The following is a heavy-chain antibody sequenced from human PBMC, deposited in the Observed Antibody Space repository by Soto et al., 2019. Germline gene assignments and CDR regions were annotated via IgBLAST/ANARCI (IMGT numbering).Heavy chain of an antibody. V-gene: IGHV1-18*04. CDR3: ARVGAELELRRYSDY. J-gene: IGHJ4*02. D-gene: IGHD1-7*01. Sequence: QVQLVQSGAEVKKPGASVKVSCKASGYILTSYGISWVRQAPGQGLEWMGWISGYDGNTNYVQKFQGRVTMTTDTSTSTAYMEVRSLKSDDTAVYYCARVGAELELRRYSDYWGQGTLDSVSS. CDR2: ISGYDGNT. CDR1: GYILTSYG.